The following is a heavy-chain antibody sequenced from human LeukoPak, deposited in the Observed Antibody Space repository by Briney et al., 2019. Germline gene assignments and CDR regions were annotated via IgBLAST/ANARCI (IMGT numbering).Heavy chain of an antibody. CDR3: AKRGGMYPAYYFDY. J-gene: IGHJ4*02. D-gene: IGHD3-16*01. Sequence: GGSLRLSCAASGFTFSSYGMHWVRQAPGKGLEWVAFIRYDGSKKYYADSVKGRFTISRDNSKNTLYLQMNSLRAEDTAVYYCAKRGGMYPAYYFDYWGQGTLVTVSS. CDR2: IRYDGSKK. V-gene: IGHV3-30*02. CDR1: GFTFSSYG.